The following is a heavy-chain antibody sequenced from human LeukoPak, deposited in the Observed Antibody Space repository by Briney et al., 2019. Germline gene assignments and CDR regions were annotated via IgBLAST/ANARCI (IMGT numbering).Heavy chain of an antibody. J-gene: IGHJ4*02. CDR1: GGPISSYY. CDR3: ARGDYYDSSGYYAYFDY. CDR2: IYYSGST. D-gene: IGHD3-22*01. V-gene: IGHV4-59*01. Sequence: PSETLSLTCTVSGGPISSYYWSWIRQPPGKGLEWLGYIYYSGSTNYNPSLKSRVTISVDTSKNQFSLKLSSVTAADTAVYYCARGDYYDSSGYYAYFDYWGQGTLVTVSS.